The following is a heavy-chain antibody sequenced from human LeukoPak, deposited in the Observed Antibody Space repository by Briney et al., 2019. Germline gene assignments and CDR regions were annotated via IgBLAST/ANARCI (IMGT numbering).Heavy chain of an antibody. CDR1: GGSFRGYY. J-gene: IGHJ4*02. CDR3: ASNACSGGSCYVGYYFDY. CDR2: INHSGST. V-gene: IGHV4-34*01. D-gene: IGHD2-15*01. Sequence: SETLSLTCAVYGGSFRGYYWGWIRQPPGKGLEWIGEINHSGSTNYNPSLKSRVTISVVTSKNQFSLKLSSVTAADTAVYYCASNACSGGSCYVGYYFDYWGQGTLVTVSS.